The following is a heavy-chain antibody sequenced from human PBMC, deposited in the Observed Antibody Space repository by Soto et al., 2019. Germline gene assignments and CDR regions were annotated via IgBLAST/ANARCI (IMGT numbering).Heavy chain of an antibody. Sequence: SETLSLTCNVSGDSINNNHYYWGWIRQSPGTGLEWIASIYFTGSPQSNPSLRSRITISVDTTKNHFSLQLRSVTAADTAIYSCTRHSYTHPAIVDYWGQGTRVTVSS. J-gene: IGHJ4*02. CDR3: TRHSYTHPAIVDY. V-gene: IGHV4-39*01. D-gene: IGHD1-1*01. CDR1: GDSINNNHYY. CDR2: IYFTGSP.